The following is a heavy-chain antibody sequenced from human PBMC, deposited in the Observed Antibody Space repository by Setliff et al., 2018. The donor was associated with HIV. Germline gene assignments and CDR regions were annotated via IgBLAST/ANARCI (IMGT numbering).Heavy chain of an antibody. CDR1: GYTFTSYG. J-gene: IGHJ4*02. Sequence: ASVKVSCKASGYTFTSYGISWVRQAPGQGLEWMGWISAYNGNTNHAQKLQGRVTMTTDTSTSTAYMELRSLRSDDTAVYYCASSDGLHYYFDYWGQGTLVTVSS. CDR3: ASSDGLHYYFDY. CDR2: ISAYNGNT. D-gene: IGHD3-16*01. V-gene: IGHV1-18*01.